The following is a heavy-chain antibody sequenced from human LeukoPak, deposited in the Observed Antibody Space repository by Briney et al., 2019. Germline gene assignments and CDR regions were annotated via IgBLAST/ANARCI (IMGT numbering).Heavy chain of an antibody. V-gene: IGHV1-24*01. CDR2: FDPEDGEA. J-gene: IGHJ6*02. D-gene: IGHD3-3*01. CDR3: ATSAPTIFGVVIKLGVDYYYGMDV. Sequence: ASVKVSCKVSGYTLTELFMHWVRQAPGKGLEWMGGFDPEDGEAIYAQKFQGRVTMTEDTSTDTAYMELSSLRSEDTAVYYCATSAPTIFGVVIKLGVDYYYGMDVWGQGTTVTVSS. CDR1: GYTLTELF.